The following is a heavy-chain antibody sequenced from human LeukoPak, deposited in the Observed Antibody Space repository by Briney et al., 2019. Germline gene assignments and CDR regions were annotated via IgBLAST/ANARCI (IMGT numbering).Heavy chain of an antibody. CDR1: GFIVSSNY. V-gene: IGHV3-53*01. Sequence: GGSLRLSCAASGFIVSSNYINWVRQAPGKGLEWVSVIYYDGSTYYADSVKGRFTISRDNSKNTVYLQMNSLRAEDTAVYYCARGRRCCGGDCYVPYYFDYWGQGTLVTVSS. D-gene: IGHD2-21*02. J-gene: IGHJ4*02. CDR3: ARGRRCCGGDCYVPYYFDY. CDR2: IYYDGST.